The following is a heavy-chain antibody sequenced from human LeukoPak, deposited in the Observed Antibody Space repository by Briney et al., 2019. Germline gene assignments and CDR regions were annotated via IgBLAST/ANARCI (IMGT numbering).Heavy chain of an antibody. CDR1: GFTFSSYS. V-gene: IGHV3-21*01. CDR2: ISSSSSYI. D-gene: IGHD6-19*01. CDR3: ARGSIAVAGTYVY. J-gene: IGHJ4*02. Sequence: PGGSLRLSCVASGFTFSSYSMNWVRQAPGKGLEWVSSISSSSSYIYYADSVKGRFTISRDNAKNSLYLQMNSLRAEDTAVYYCARGSIAVAGTYVYWGQGTLVTVSS.